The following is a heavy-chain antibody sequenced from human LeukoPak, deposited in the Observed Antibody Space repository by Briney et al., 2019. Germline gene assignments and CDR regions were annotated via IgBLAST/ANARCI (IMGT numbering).Heavy chain of an antibody. CDR2: INPNSGGT. CDR1: GYTFTGYY. CDR3: AVLWFGELLDAFDI. V-gene: IGHV1-2*02. D-gene: IGHD3-10*01. J-gene: IGHJ3*02. Sequence: GASVKVSCKASGYTFTGYYMHWVRQAPGQGLEWMGWINPNSGGTNYAQKFQGRVTMTRDTSISTAYMELSRPRSDDTAVYYCAVLWFGELLDAFDIWGQGTMVTVSS.